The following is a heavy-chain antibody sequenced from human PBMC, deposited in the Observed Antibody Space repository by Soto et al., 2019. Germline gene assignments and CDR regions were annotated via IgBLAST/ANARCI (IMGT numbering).Heavy chain of an antibody. Sequence: QVQLVQSGAAVREPGASVKVSCKTSGYNFVSNHIHWVRQTPAQGLERMGIINPIDGSISYAQKFRGRGTATRHTPTTSVYMEPRGLTPADPAVYFCARALFGSSTIDYWGPGTLVTVYS. J-gene: IGHJ4*02. CDR2: INPIDGSI. V-gene: IGHV1-46*03. CDR1: GYNFVSNH. CDR3: ARALFGSSTIDY. D-gene: IGHD6-6*01.